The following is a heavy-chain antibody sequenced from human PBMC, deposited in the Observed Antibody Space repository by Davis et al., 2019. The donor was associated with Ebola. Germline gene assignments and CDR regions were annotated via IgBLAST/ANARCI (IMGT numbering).Heavy chain of an antibody. Sequence: SLKISCAASGFTFSSYWMSWVRQAPGKGLEWVAVISYDGSNKYYADSVKGRFTISRDNSKNTLYLQMNSLRAEDTAVYYCARDLFVYPSEYSSSPIDHWGQGTLVTVSS. J-gene: IGHJ4*02. CDR3: ARDLFVYPSEYSSSPIDH. D-gene: IGHD6-6*01. CDR1: GFTFSSYW. V-gene: IGHV3-30*03. CDR2: ISYDGSNK.